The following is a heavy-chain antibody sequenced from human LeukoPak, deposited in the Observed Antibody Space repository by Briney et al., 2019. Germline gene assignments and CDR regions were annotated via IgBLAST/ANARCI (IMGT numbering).Heavy chain of an antibody. CDR3: ARMSVSSFDY. CDR2: ISSSGSTI. Sequence: RGSLRLSCAASGFTFSSYEMNWVRQAPGKGLEWVSYISSSGSTIYYADSVKGRFTISRDNAKNSLYLQMNSLRAEDTAVYYCARMSVSSFDYWGQGTLVTVSS. CDR1: GFTFSSYE. J-gene: IGHJ4*02. V-gene: IGHV3-48*03.